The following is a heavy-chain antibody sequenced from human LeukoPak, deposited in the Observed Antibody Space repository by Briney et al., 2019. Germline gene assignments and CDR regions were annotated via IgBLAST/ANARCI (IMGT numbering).Heavy chain of an antibody. Sequence: ASVKVSCKASGYTFTGYYMHWARQAPGQGLEWMGWINPNSGGTNYAQKFQGRVTMTRDTSISTAYTELSRLRSDDTAVYYCARVSFSGSYYHFDYWGQGTLVTVSS. CDR3: ARVSFSGSYYHFDY. D-gene: IGHD1-26*01. J-gene: IGHJ4*02. V-gene: IGHV1-2*02. CDR1: GYTFTGYY. CDR2: INPNSGGT.